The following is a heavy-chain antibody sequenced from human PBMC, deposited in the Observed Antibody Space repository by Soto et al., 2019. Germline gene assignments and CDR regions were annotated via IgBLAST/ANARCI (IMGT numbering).Heavy chain of an antibody. CDR1: GYSFTSYW. CDR2: IDPSDSYT. J-gene: IGHJ3*02. D-gene: IGHD3-22*01. V-gene: IGHV5-10-1*01. Sequence: GESLKISCKVSGYSFTSYWISWVRQMPGKGLEWMGRIDPSDSYTNYSPSFQGHVTISADKSISTAYLQWSSLKASDTAMYYCARYGGNYYDSSGYVGAFDIWGQGTMVTVSS. CDR3: ARYGGNYYDSSGYVGAFDI.